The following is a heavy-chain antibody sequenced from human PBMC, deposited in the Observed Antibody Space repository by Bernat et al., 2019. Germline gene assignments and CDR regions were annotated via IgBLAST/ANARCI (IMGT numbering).Heavy chain of an antibody. Sequence: PEASMTFSSRTTGYTFTSYCISWVRQAPGQGLEWMGWISAYNGNTNYAQKLQGRVTMTTDTSTSTAYMELRSLRSDDQDVYYFARDTHGDYARYFDYWGQG. V-gene: IGHV1-18*01. CDR1: GYTFTSYC. CDR3: ARDTHGDYARYFDY. J-gene: IGHJ4*02. D-gene: IGHD4-17*01. CDR2: ISAYNGNT.